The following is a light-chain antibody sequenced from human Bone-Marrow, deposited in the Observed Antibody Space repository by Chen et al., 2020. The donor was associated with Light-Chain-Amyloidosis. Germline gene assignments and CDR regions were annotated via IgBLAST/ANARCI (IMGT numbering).Light chain of an antibody. Sequence: SYVLTQPSSMSAAPGQTATLACGGNNIGSTRVHWYQQTPGPAPLLVVYDDSYRPSGIPGRLSGSKSGNTATLTISRVEAGDEADYYCQVWDRSSDRPVFGGGTKLTVL. CDR3: QVWDRSSDRPV. CDR1: NIGSTR. J-gene: IGLJ3*02. CDR2: DDS. V-gene: IGLV3-21*02.